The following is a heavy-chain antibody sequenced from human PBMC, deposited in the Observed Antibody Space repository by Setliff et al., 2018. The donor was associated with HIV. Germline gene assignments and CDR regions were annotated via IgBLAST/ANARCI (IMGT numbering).Heavy chain of an antibody. CDR1: GYTSTSYD. J-gene: IGHJ6*03. Sequence: ASVKVSCKASGYTSTSYDINWVRQATGQGLEWMGWMNPDSGNTGSAQNFQGRLTITCNTSISTAYMELGSLGFDDTAVYFCARTRGGGSSVYFYYYMDVWGQGTAVTVSS. V-gene: IGHV1-8*01. CDR3: ARTRGGGSSVYFYYYMDV. D-gene: IGHD2-15*01. CDR2: MNPDSGNT.